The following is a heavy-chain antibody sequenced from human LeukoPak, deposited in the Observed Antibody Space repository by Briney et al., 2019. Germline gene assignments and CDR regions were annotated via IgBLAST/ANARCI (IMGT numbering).Heavy chain of an antibody. D-gene: IGHD3-3*01. CDR2: IWYDGSNK. Sequence: GGSLRLSCAASGFTFSSYGMHRVRQAPGKGLEWVAVIWYDGSNKYYADSVKGRFTISRDNSKNTLYLQMNSLRAEDTAVYYCAKALRFLEWYNWFDPWGQGTLVTVSS. CDR3: AKALRFLEWYNWFDP. J-gene: IGHJ5*02. CDR1: GFTFSSYG. V-gene: IGHV3-30*02.